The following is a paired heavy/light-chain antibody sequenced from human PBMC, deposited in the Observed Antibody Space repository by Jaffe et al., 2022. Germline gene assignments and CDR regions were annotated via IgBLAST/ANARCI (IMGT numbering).Light chain of an antibody. V-gene: IGLV3-1*01. J-gene: IGLJ1*01. Sequence: SYELTQPPSVSVSPGQTASITCSGDKLGDKYACWYQQKPGQSPVLVIYQDSKRPSGIPERFSGSNSGNTATLTISGTQAMDEADYYCQAWDSSTGDFGTGTKVTVL. CDR3: QAWDSSTGD. CDR2: QDS. CDR1: KLGDKY.
Heavy chain of an antibody. J-gene: IGHJ4*02. Sequence: QVQLVQSGAEVKKPGASVKVSCKASGYTFTGYYMHWVRQAPGQGLEWMGRINPNSGGTNYAQKFQGRVTMTRDTSISTAYMELSRLRSDDTAVYYCAIVNPSQGYCSGGSCYSGFDYWGQGTLVTVSS. CDR2: INPNSGGT. D-gene: IGHD2-15*01. CDR3: AIVNPSQGYCSGGSCYSGFDY. CDR1: GYTFTGYY. V-gene: IGHV1-2*06.